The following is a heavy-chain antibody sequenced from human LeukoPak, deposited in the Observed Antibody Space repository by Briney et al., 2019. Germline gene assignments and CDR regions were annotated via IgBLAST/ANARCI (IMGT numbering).Heavy chain of an antibody. CDR3: ARTYYGVGWFDP. CDR2: IYYSGST. D-gene: IGHD4-17*01. Sequence: PSETLPLTCTVSGGSISSHYWSWIRQPPGKGLEWIGYIYYSGSTNYNPSLKSRVTISVDTSKNQFSLKLSSVTAADTAVYYCARTYYGVGWFDPWGQGTLVTVSS. J-gene: IGHJ5*02. V-gene: IGHV4-59*11. CDR1: GGSISSHY.